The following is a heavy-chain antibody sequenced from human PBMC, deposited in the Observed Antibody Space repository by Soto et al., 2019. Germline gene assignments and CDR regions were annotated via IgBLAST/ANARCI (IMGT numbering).Heavy chain of an antibody. CDR3: ARDYGDYAGCGHYYYYYLDV. D-gene: IGHD4-17*01. V-gene: IGHV4-31*03. J-gene: IGHJ6*03. CDR1: GDSISSGGYY. Sequence: QVQLQESGPGLVKPSQTLSLTCTVSGDSISSGGYYWSWIRQHPGKGLEWIGNIYYSGNTDYNPSLNSRVTISVDTSRNQFSLKLSSVSAADTAVYYCARDYGDYAGCGHYYYYYLDVWGKGTSVTVSS. CDR2: IYYSGNT.